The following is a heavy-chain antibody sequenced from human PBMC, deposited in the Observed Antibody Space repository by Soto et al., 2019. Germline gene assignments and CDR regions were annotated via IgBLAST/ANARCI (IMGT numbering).Heavy chain of an antibody. Sequence: QVQVVQSGDEVKETGASVRVSCKTSGYSFTAYGISWVRQAPGQGLEWMGWISCYNGKTKYAQKVQGRVTMTTDTSTSTAYMEVRRLRSDDTAIYYCARDATPPELRFLEWHNYDYNGMDVWGQGPTVPVSS. CDR1: GYSFTAYG. CDR2: ISCYNGKT. V-gene: IGHV1-18*01. J-gene: IGHJ6*02. D-gene: IGHD3-3*01. CDR3: ARDATPPELRFLEWHNYDYNGMDV.